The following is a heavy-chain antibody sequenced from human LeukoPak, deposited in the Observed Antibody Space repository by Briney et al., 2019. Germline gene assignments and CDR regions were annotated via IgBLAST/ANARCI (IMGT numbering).Heavy chain of an antibody. Sequence: ASVKVSCKASGYIFATYGITWVRQAPGQGFEWMGWISPYNGYTNYAHTLQGRLTMTTDTSTSTAYMALRSLRADDTAVYYCARDYYYDSSGYPTPHDYWGQGALVTVSS. CDR1: GYIFATYG. CDR2: ISPYNGYT. V-gene: IGHV1-18*01. D-gene: IGHD3-22*01. J-gene: IGHJ4*02. CDR3: ARDYYYDSSGYPTPHDY.